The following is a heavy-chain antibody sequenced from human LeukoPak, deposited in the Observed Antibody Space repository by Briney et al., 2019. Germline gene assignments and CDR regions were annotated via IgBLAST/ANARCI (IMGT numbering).Heavy chain of an antibody. CDR3: AKQPSSSWYYFDY. J-gene: IGHJ4*02. V-gene: IGHV1-69*06. CDR2: IIPIFGTA. Sequence: SVKVSCKASGGTFSSYAISWVRQAPGQGLEWMGGIIPIFGTANYAQKFQGRVTITADKSTSTAYMELSSLRSEDTAVYYCAKQPSSSWYYFDYWGQGTLVTVSS. D-gene: IGHD6-13*01. CDR1: GGTFSSYA.